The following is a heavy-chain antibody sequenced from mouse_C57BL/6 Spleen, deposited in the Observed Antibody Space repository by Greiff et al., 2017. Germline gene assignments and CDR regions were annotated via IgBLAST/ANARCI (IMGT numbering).Heavy chain of an antibody. D-gene: IGHD1-1*01. J-gene: IGHJ4*01. V-gene: IGHV1-81*01. Sequence: QVQLKESGAELARPGASVKLSCKASGYTFTSYGISWVKQRTGQGLEWIGEIYPRSGNTYYNEKFKGKATLTADKSSSTAYMELRSLTSEDSAVYFCARDTVVEGDYYAMDYWGQGTSVTVSS. CDR2: IYPRSGNT. CDR1: GYTFTSYG. CDR3: ARDTVVEGDYYAMDY.